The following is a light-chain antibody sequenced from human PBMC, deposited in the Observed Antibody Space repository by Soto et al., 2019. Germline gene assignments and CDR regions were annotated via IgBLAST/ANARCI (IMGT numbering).Light chain of an antibody. Sequence: QSALTQPPSVSGSTGQSVTISCTGTSSDVGSYNRVSWYQQPPGTAPKLMIYEVSNRPSGVPDRFSGSKSGNTASLTISGLQAKDEADYYCCSYTSSSTYVFGTGTKVTVL. V-gene: IGLV2-18*02. J-gene: IGLJ1*01. CDR1: SSDVGSYNR. CDR2: EVS. CDR3: CSYTSSSTYV.